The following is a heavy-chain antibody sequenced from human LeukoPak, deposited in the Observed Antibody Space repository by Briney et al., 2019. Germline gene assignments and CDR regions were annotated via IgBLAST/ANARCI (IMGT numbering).Heavy chain of an antibody. CDR2: INPSGGST. Sequence: ASVKVSCKASGYTFTSYYMHWVRQAPGQGLEWMGIINPSGGSTSYAQKFQGRITMTRDMSTSTVYMELSSLRSEDTAVYYCARAKGEWELLQSFDYWGQGTLVTVSS. J-gene: IGHJ4*02. D-gene: IGHD1-26*01. V-gene: IGHV1-46*01. CDR3: ARAKGEWELLQSFDY. CDR1: GYTFTSYY.